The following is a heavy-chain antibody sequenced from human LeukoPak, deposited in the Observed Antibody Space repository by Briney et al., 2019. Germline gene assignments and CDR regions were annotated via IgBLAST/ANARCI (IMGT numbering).Heavy chain of an antibody. D-gene: IGHD2-21*02. CDR3: ACLVVVTAMVNRRYLDY. V-gene: IGHV4-39*01. J-gene: IGHJ4*02. CDR1: GGSISSSSYY. Sequence: PSETLSLTCTVSGGSISSSSYYWGWIRQPPGKGLEWIGSIYYSGSTYYNPSLKSRVTISVDTSKNQFSLKLGSVTAADTAVYYCACLVVVTAMVNRRYLDYWGQGTLVTVSS. CDR2: IYYSGST.